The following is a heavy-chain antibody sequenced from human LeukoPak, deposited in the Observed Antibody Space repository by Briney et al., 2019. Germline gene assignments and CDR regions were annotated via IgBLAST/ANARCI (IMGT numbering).Heavy chain of an antibody. CDR2: ISSSGGTT. CDR1: GFTFSSYT. D-gene: IGHD6-6*01. Sequence: PGGSPRLSCAASGFTFSSYTMSWVRQAPGKGLEWVSLISSSGGTTYYADSVKDRFTISRDNSKNTLYLQMNSLRADDTAVYHCAKACIPQASSAGLYYFDLWGRGTLVTASS. J-gene: IGHJ2*01. CDR3: AKACIPQASSAGLYYFDL. V-gene: IGHV3-23*01.